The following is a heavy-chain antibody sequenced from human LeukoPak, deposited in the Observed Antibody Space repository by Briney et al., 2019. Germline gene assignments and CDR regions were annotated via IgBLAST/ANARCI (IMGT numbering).Heavy chain of an antibody. Sequence: GGSLRLSCAASGFTFSSYAMSWVRQAPGKGLEWVSYITNGGSTIHHADSVKGRFTISRDNAKKTLYLQMNSLRAEDTAVYYCARSIGLTGGGVDVWGQGTTVTV. D-gene: IGHD3-9*01. CDR1: GFTFSSYA. J-gene: IGHJ6*02. CDR3: ARSIGLTGGGVDV. V-gene: IGHV3-48*04. CDR2: ITNGGSTI.